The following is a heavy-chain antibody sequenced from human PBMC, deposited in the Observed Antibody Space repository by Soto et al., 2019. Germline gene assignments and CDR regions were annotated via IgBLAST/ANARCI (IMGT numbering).Heavy chain of an antibody. CDR2: ISSNGGST. V-gene: IGHV3-64*01. Sequence: EVQLVESGGGLVQPGGSLRLSCAASGFTFSSYAMHWVRQAPGKGLEYVSAISSNGGSTYYANSVKGRFTISRDNSKNTLYLQMGSLRAEDMAVYYCASGGSGFYFDYWGQGTLVTGSS. J-gene: IGHJ4*02. D-gene: IGHD3-16*01. CDR3: ASGGSGFYFDY. CDR1: GFTFSSYA.